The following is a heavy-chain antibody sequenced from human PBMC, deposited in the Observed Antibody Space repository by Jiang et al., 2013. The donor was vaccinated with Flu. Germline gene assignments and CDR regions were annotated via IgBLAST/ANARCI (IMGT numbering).Heavy chain of an antibody. CDR1: GFTFSSYA. J-gene: IGHJ4*02. Sequence: VQLLESGGGLVQPGGSLRLSCAASGFTFSSYAMSWVRQAPGKGLEWVSAISGSGGSTYYADSVKGRFTISRDNSKNTLYLQMNSLRAEDTAVYYCAKDMGVTYYYGSGSYFGHYFDYWGQGTLVTVSS. D-gene: IGHD3-10*01. CDR2: ISGSGGST. CDR3: AKDMGVTYYYGSGSYFGHYFDY. V-gene: IGHV3-23*01.